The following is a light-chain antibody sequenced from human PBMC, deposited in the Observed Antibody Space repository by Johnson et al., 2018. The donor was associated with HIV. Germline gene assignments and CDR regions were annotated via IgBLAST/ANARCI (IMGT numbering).Light chain of an antibody. V-gene: IGLV1-51*01. CDR2: DNN. CDR1: SSNIGNNY. Sequence: QSVLTQPPSVSAAPGQKVTISCSGSSSNIGNNYVSWYQQLPGTAPKLLIYDNNKRPSGIPDRFSGPQSGTSATLGITGLQTGDEADYYCATWDRSLTIGGVVGSGTKVTVL. J-gene: IGLJ1*01. CDR3: ATWDRSLTIGGV.